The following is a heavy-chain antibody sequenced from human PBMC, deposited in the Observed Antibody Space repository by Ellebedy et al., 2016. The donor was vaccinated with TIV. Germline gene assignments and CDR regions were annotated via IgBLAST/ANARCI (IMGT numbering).Heavy chain of an antibody. J-gene: IGHJ3*02. Sequence: MPSETLSLTCTVSGGSISSYYWSWIRQPPGKGLEWIGYIYYSGSTNYNPSLKSRVTISVDTSKNQFSLKLSSVTAADTAVYYCARAPTSNIAFDIWGQGTMVTVSS. CDR3: ARAPTSNIAFDI. V-gene: IGHV4-59*08. D-gene: IGHD1-1*01. CDR1: GGSISSYY. CDR2: IYYSGST.